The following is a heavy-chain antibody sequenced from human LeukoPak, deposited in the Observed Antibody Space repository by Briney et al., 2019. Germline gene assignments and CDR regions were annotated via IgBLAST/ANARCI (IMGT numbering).Heavy chain of an antibody. CDR2: IYYSGST. Sequence: SETLSLTCTVSGGSISSHYWGWIRQPPGKGLEWIGYIYYSGSTNYNPSLKSRVTISVDTSKNQFSLKLSSVTAADTAVYYCARDLDYGSGSYYDYWGQGTLVTVSS. V-gene: IGHV4-59*11. CDR3: ARDLDYGSGSYYDY. J-gene: IGHJ4*02. D-gene: IGHD3-10*01. CDR1: GGSISSHY.